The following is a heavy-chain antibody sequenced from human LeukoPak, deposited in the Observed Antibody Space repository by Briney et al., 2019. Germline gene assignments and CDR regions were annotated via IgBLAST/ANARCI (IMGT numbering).Heavy chain of an antibody. V-gene: IGHV4-61*01. CDR1: GGSVSSGSYY. Sequence: PSETLSLTCTVSGGSVSSGSYYWSWIRQPPGKGLEWIGYIYYSGSINYNPSLKSRVTISVDTSKNQFSLKLSSVTAADTAVYYCARDRVGATTLDYWGQGTLVTVSS. CDR2: IYYSGSI. CDR3: ARDRVGATTLDY. J-gene: IGHJ4*02. D-gene: IGHD1-26*01.